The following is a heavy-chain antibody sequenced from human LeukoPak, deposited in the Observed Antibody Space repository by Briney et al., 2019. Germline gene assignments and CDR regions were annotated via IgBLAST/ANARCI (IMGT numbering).Heavy chain of an antibody. D-gene: IGHD1-26*01. V-gene: IGHV4-39*02. CDR2: IYYSGST. CDR1: GGSISSSSYY. J-gene: IGHJ4*02. Sequence: SETLSLTCTVSGGSISSSSYYWGWIRQPPGKGLEWIGSIYYSGSTYYSPSLKSRVTISVDTSKNQFSLKLSSVTAADTAVYYCARDSTPTYYSGTYYFEYWGQGTLVTVSS. CDR3: ARDSTPTYYSGTYYFEY.